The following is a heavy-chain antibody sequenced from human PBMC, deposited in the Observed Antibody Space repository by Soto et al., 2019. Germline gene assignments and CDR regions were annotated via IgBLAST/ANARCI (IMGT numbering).Heavy chain of an antibody. CDR2: INPNSGGT. CDR1: GYTFTGYY. CDR3: ARRYYYDSSGYYYPGEYYFDY. D-gene: IGHD3-22*01. V-gene: IGHV1-2*02. Sequence: ASVKVSCKASGYTFTGYYMHWVRQAPGQGLEWVGWINPNSGGTNYAQKFQGRVTMTRDTSISTAYMELSRLRSDDTAVYYCARRYYYDSSGYYYPGEYYFDYWGQGTLVTVSS. J-gene: IGHJ4*02.